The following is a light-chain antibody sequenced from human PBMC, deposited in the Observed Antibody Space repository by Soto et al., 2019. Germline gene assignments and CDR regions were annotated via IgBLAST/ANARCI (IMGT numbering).Light chain of an antibody. V-gene: IGLV1-44*01. CDR1: SSNIGSNT. CDR3: AAWDDSLNGLV. J-gene: IGLJ1*01. CDR2: SNS. Sequence: QSVLTQPPSASGTPGQRVTISCSGSSSNIGSNTVNWYQQLPGTAPKLLIYSNSQRPSGVPDRFSGSKSDTSASLAISGLQSEDEADYYCAAWDDSLNGLVFGTGTKVTVL.